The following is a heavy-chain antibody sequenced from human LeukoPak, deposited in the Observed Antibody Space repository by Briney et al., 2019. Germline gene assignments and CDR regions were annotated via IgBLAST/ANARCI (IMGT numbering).Heavy chain of an antibody. Sequence: SETLSLTCTVSGGSISSYYWSWIRQPPGKGLEWIGYIYYSGSTNYNPSLKSRVTISVDTSKNQFSLKLSSVTAADTAVYYCASRRGGIERYWGRGTLVTVSS. CDR3: ASRRGGIERY. V-gene: IGHV4-59*08. J-gene: IGHJ4*02. D-gene: IGHD3-16*01. CDR2: IYYSGST. CDR1: GGSISSYY.